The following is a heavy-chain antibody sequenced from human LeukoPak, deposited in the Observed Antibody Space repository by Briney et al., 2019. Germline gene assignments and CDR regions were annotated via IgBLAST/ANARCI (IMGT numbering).Heavy chain of an antibody. D-gene: IGHD3-3*01. CDR1: GGSISSYY. J-gene: IGHJ6*02. CDR2: IYYSGRT. CDR3: ARYNYYDFWSAPPEYCYGIDV. Sequence: PSETLSLTCTVSGGSISSYYWSWVRQPPGKGLEWIGYIYYSGRTNNNTSLKTRVTISVDTSENQFSLKLSSVTAADTAVYSCARYNYYDFWSAPPEYCYGIDVWGQGTTVTVS. V-gene: IGHV4-59*01.